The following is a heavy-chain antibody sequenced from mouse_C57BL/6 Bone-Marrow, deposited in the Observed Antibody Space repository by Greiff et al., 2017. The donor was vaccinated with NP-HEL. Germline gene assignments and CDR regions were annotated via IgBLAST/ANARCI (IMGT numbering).Heavy chain of an antibody. V-gene: IGHV5-9*01. Sequence: EVKVVESGGGLVKPGGSLKLSCAASGFTFSSYTMSWVRQTPEKRLEWVATISGGGGNTYYPDSVKGGFTISRDNAKNTLYLQMSSLRSEDTALDYCARAYYGNYGFDYWGQGTTLTVSS. CDR2: ISGGGGNT. D-gene: IGHD2-10*01. CDR1: GFTFSSYT. J-gene: IGHJ2*01. CDR3: ARAYYGNYGFDY.